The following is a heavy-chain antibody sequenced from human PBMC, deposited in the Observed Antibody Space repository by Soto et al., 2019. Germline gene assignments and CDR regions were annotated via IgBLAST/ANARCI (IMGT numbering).Heavy chain of an antibody. CDR1: GFTFSDHD. CDR2: ISDDGGVK. Sequence: QVQLVESGGGVAPSGRSLRLSCGASGFTFSDHDIHWDRQAPGKGLEWLAVISDDGGVKYYADSVKGRFTLSRDNIKNTLFLPVTGLRPEDKAIYYCARASSRDTTTCGYFYYNGTDGRGQGTAVTVSS. CDR3: ARASSRDTTTCGYFYYNGTDG. V-gene: IGHV3-30*03. D-gene: IGHD6-13*01. J-gene: IGHJ6*01.